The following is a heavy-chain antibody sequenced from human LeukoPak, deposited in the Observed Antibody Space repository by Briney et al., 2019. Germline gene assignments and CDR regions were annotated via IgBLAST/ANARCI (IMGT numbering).Heavy chain of an antibody. CDR3: ARGAGWYQF. V-gene: IGHV4-59*01. J-gene: IGHJ4*02. CDR1: GGSINSYH. D-gene: IGHD6-19*01. Sequence: PSESLSLTCTVSGGSINSYHWSWIRQPPGKGLEWIGYIYYSGSTNYNPSLKSRVTLSVDTSKNQFSLKMNSVTAADTAVYYCARGAGWYQFWGQGTLVTVSS. CDR2: IYYSGST.